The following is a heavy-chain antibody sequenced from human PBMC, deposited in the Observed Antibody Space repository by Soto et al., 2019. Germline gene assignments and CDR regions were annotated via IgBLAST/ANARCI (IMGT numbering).Heavy chain of an antibody. J-gene: IGHJ6*02. V-gene: IGHV4-31*03. CDR1: GGSISSGGYY. Sequence: SETLSLTCTVSGGSISSGGYYWSWIRQHPGKGLEWIGYIYYSGSTYYNPSLKSRVTISVDTSKNQFSLKLSSVTAADTAVYYCARDRCSSTSCYDYYYYYGMDVWGQGTTVTAP. D-gene: IGHD2-2*01. CDR2: IYYSGST. CDR3: ARDRCSSTSCYDYYYYYGMDV.